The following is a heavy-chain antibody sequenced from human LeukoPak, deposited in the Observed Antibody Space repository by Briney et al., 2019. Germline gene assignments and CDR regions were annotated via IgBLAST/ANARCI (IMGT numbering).Heavy chain of an antibody. J-gene: IGHJ3*02. CDR2: ISYDGSNK. CDR3: AKGGKNAVPKKADAFDI. V-gene: IGHV3-30*04. Sequence: GGSLRLSCAASGFTFSSYAMHWVRQAPGKGLEWVAVISYDGSNKYYADSVKGRFTISRDNSKNTLYLQMNSLRAEDTAVYYCAKGGKNAVPKKADAFDIWGQGTMVTVSS. D-gene: IGHD1-1*01. CDR1: GFTFSSYA.